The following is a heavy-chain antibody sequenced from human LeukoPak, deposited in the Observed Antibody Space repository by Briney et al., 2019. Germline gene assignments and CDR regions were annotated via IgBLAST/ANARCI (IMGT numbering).Heavy chain of an antibody. D-gene: IGHD6-19*01. CDR1: GFTISSYW. V-gene: IGHV3-30-3*01. Sequence: GGSLRLSCAASGFTISSYWMSWVRQAPGKGLEWVAVISYDGSNKYYADSVKGRFTISRDNSKNTLYLQMNSLRAEDTAVYYCAREYSSARAFDYWGQGTLVTVSS. CDR3: AREYSSARAFDY. J-gene: IGHJ4*02. CDR2: ISYDGSNK.